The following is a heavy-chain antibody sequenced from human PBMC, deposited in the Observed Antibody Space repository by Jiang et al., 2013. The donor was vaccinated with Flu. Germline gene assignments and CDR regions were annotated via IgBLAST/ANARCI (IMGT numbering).Heavy chain of an antibody. Sequence: GAEVKKPGESLKISCKGSGYSFTNYWVAWVRQMPGKGLEWMGIIYPGDSDTRYSPSFQGQVTISADKSTGTAYLQWSSLKASDTAMYYCGRRGIDGYHLDYWGQGTLVTVSS. CDR3: GRRGIDGYHLDY. CDR2: IYPGDSDT. V-gene: IGHV5-51*03. J-gene: IGHJ4*02. CDR1: GYSFTNYW. D-gene: IGHD5-24*01.